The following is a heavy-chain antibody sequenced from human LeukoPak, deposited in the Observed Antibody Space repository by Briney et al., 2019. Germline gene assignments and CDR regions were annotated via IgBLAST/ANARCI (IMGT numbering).Heavy chain of an antibody. V-gene: IGHV4-59*01. J-gene: IGHJ3*02. CDR2: IYYSGST. CDR3: ARGGVYYDILTGYSPDAFDI. D-gene: IGHD3-9*01. Sequence: SETLSLTCTVSGGSISSYYWSWLRQPPGKGLEWIGYIYYSGSTNHNPSLKSRVTISVDTSKNQFSLKLSSVTAADTAVYYCARGGVYYDILTGYSPDAFDIWGQGTMVTVSS. CDR1: GGSISSYY.